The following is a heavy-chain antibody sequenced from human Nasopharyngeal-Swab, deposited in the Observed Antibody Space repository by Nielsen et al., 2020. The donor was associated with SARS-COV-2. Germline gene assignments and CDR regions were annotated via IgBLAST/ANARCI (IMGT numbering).Heavy chain of an antibody. D-gene: IGHD6-6*01. V-gene: IGHV3-15*01. Sequence: GSLKISCAASGFTFSNAWMSWVRQAPGKGLEWVGRIKSKTDGGTTDYAAPVKGRFTISRDDSKNTLYLQMNSLKTEDTAVYYCTTGSGQLVISDYYYYMDVWGKGTTVTVSS. CDR1: GFTFSNAW. CDR3: TTGSGQLVISDYYYYMDV. J-gene: IGHJ6*03. CDR2: IKSKTDGGTT.